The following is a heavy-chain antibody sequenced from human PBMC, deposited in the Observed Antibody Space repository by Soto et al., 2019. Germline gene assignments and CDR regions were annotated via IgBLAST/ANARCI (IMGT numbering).Heavy chain of an antibody. CDR2: INPSGGST. J-gene: IGHJ6*02. D-gene: IGHD2-2*02. CDR3: ARDPDSSHTLYYYYYYGMGG. Sequence: ASVKVSCKASGYTFTSYDMHWVRQAPGQGLEWMGIINPSGGSTSYAQKFQGRVTMTRDTSTSTVYMELSSLRSEDTAVYYCARDPDSSHTLYYYYYYGMGGWGQGTTVTVSS. CDR1: GYTFTSYD. V-gene: IGHV1-46*01.